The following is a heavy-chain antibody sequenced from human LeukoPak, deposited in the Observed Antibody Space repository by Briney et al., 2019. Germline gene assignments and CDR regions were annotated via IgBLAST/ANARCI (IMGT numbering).Heavy chain of an antibody. CDR2: ISYDGNIK. D-gene: IGHD6-19*01. J-gene: IGHJ1*01. V-gene: IGHV3-30*03. Sequence: GGSLRLSCAASGFAFSSYGMHWVRQAPGKGLEWVALISYDGNIKYYADSVKGRFTISRDNSNNMLYLQVNSLRVEDTAVYHCASEFRMGHGGWSGYFQLWGQGTLATVSS. CDR3: ASEFRMGHGGWSGYFQL. CDR1: GFAFSSYG.